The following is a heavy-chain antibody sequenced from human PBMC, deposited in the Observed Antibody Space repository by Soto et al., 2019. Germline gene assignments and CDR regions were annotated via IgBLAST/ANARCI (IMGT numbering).Heavy chain of an antibody. CDR2: IYYTGST. D-gene: IGHD1-1*01. CDR3: ARGGRRSPLQLGNFDY. V-gene: IGHV4-61*01. CDR1: GGSVSSESHY. Sequence: SETLSLTCTVSGGSVSSESHYWSWIRQTPGKGLEWIGYIYYTGSTNYNPSLKGRVTMSVDTSRDQVSLRLRSVTRADTAVYYCARGGRRSPLQLGNFDYWGQGTLVTVSS. J-gene: IGHJ4*02.